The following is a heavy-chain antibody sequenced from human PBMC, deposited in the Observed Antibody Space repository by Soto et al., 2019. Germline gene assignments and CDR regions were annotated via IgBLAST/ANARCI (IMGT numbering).Heavy chain of an antibody. D-gene: IGHD3-10*01. J-gene: IGHJ6*02. CDR1: GFTFSSYG. CDR2: IWYDGSNK. V-gene: IGHV3-33*01. CDR3: ARDPARAMVRIYYGMDV. Sequence: QVQLVESGGGVVQPGRSLRLSCAASGFTFSSYGMHWVRQAPGKGLEWVAVIWYDGSNKYYADSVKGRFTISRDNSKNTLSLQMTSLRAEETAVYYCARDPARAMVRIYYGMDVWGQGTTVTVSS.